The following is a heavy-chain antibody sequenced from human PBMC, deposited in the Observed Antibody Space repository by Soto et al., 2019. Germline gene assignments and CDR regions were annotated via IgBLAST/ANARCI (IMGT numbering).Heavy chain of an antibody. CDR3: ARDARYCSGGSCDRDSYYFYY. CDR1: GGSISSYY. D-gene: IGHD2-15*01. V-gene: IGHV4-59*01. Sequence: SEPLSLTCTVSGGSISSYYWSWIRQPPGKGLEWIGYIYYSGSTNYNPSLKSRVTISVDTSKNQFSLKLSSVTAADTAVYYCARDARYCSGGSCDRDSYYFYYWGQGTLVTVSS. CDR2: IYYSGST. J-gene: IGHJ4*02.